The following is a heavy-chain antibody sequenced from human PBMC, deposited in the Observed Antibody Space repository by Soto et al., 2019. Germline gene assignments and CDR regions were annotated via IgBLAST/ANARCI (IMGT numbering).Heavy chain of an antibody. J-gene: IGHJ4*02. D-gene: IGHD6-13*01. CDR3: AKDRYSSSWFFDY. Sequence: EVQLLESGGGLVQPGGSLRLSCAASGFTFSSYAMSWVRQAPGKGLEWVSAISGSGGSTYYADSVKGRFTISRDNSKNALYLQMNSLRAEDTAVYYCAKDRYSSSWFFDYWGQGTLVTVSS. CDR2: ISGSGGST. CDR1: GFTFSSYA. V-gene: IGHV3-23*01.